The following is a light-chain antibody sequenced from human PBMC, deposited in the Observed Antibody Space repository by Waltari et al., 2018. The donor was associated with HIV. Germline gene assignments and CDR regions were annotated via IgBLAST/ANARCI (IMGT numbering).Light chain of an antibody. CDR1: DSDFGLYNF. V-gene: IGLV2-14*03. CDR2: DVD. Sequence: SAVTQPASVSGLPGQSITISCTGGDSDFGLYNFVSWYQQHPGRVPRLILYDVDTRAPGISVGFSGSRSGPTASLNISRLRAEDEADYYCASFTGDDTVLFGGGTKVTVL. J-gene: IGLJ3*02. CDR3: ASFTGDDTVL.